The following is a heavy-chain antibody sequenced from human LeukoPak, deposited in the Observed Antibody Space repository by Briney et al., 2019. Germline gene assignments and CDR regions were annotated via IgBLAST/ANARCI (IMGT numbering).Heavy chain of an antibody. CDR1: GFTFSSYW. CDR3: ARDRGSIILGVPAASYYYMDV. V-gene: IGHV3-7*01. CDR2: IKQDGSEK. D-gene: IGHD2-2*01. Sequence: GGSLRLSCAASGFTFSSYWMSWVRQAPGKGLELVANIKQDGSEKYYVDSVKGRFTISRDNAKNSLYLQMNSLRAEDTAVYYCARDRGSIILGVPAASYYYMDVWGKGTTVTVSS. J-gene: IGHJ6*03.